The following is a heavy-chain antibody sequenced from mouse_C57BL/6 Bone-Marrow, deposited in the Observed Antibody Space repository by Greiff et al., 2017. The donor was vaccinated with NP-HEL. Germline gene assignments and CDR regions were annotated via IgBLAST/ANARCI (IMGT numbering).Heavy chain of an antibody. CDR2: IDPEDGET. V-gene: IGHV14-2*01. D-gene: IGHD1-1*01. CDR3: ARLGHYYCSKGYYFDY. Sequence: VQLQQSGAELVKPGASVKLSCTASGFTITDYYMHWVKQRPGQGLEWIGRIDPEDGETKYAPKFQGKATITADTSSNTAYLQLSSLTSDDTAVDYWARLGHYYCSKGYYFDYWGQGTTLTVSS. J-gene: IGHJ2*01. CDR1: GFTITDYY.